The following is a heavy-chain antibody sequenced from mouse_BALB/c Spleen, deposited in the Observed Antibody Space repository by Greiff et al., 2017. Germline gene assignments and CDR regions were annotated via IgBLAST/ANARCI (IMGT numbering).Heavy chain of an antibody. CDR1: GFNIKDTY. CDR2: IYPANGNT. J-gene: IGHJ3*01. D-gene: IGHD3-1*01. Sequence: EVQLQESGAELVKPGASVKLSCTASGFNIKDTYMHWVKQRPEQGLEWIGRIYPANGNTKYDPKFQGKATITADTSSNTAYLQLSSLTSEDTAVYYCARPVLGLLFAYWGQGTLVTVSA. CDR3: ARPVLGLLFAY. V-gene: IGHV14-3*02.